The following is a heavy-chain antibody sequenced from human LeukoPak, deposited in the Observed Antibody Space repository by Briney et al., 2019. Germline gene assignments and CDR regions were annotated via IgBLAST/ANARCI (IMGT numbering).Heavy chain of an antibody. J-gene: IGHJ4*02. CDR1: GFTFSTYW. V-gene: IGHV3-7*01. CDR3: ARDVVGSLDY. CDR2: IKGDESAR. D-gene: IGHD6-13*01. Sequence: GGSLRLSCAASGFTFSTYWMAWVRQAPGKGLEWVANIKGDESARHQADSVKGRFTISRDNTQNSVYLQMSSLRGEDTAVYYRARDVVGSLDYWGQGTLVTVSS.